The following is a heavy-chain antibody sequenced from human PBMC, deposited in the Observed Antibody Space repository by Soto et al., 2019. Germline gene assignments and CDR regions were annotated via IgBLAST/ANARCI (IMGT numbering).Heavy chain of an antibody. CDR3: ARDDRASGWYVAMDV. D-gene: IGHD6-19*01. CDR1: GFTFDTYG. J-gene: IGHJ6*02. Sequence: GGSLRLSCTASGFTFDTYGMHWVRQAPGKGLEWVAVIWYDGRNKYYADSVKGRFTISRDSSTNTLYLQMNSLRAEDTAVYSGARDDRASGWYVAMDVWGQGTTVTVSS. V-gene: IGHV3-33*01. CDR2: IWYDGRNK.